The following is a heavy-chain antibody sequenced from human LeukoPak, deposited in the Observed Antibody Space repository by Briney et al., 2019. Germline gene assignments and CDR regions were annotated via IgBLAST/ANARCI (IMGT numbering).Heavy chain of an antibody. J-gene: IGHJ4*02. CDR2: IYRSGST. D-gene: IGHD3/OR15-3a*01. Sequence: PSETLSLTCDVSGYSISSGYYWGWIRQPPGKGLEWIGSIYRSGSTYYNPSLNSRVTISVDTSKNQFSLKLSSVTAADTAVYYCARSHSVWTSFDYWGQGTLVTVSS. CDR3: ARSHSVWTSFDY. CDR1: GYSISSGYY. V-gene: IGHV4-38-2*01.